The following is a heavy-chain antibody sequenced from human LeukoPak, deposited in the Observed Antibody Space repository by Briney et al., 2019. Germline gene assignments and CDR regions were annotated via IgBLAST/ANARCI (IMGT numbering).Heavy chain of an antibody. J-gene: IGHJ4*02. CDR2: INHSGST. D-gene: IGHD3/OR15-3a*01. V-gene: IGHV4-34*01. CDR3: ARGGFGPAIRDDYFDY. Sequence: SGTLSLTCAVSGGSFSGYYWSWIRQPPGKGLEWIGEINHSGSTNYNPSLKSRVTISVDTSKNQFSLKLSSVTAADTAVYYCARGGFGPAIRDDYFDYWGQGTLVTVSS. CDR1: GGSFSGYY.